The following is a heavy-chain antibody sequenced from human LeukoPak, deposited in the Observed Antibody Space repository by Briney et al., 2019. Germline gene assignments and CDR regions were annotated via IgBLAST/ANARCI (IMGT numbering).Heavy chain of an antibody. CDR2: IYSDSST. CDR3: ARAPYSRSWYLDY. V-gene: IGHV3-66*01. D-gene: IGHD6-13*01. J-gene: IGHJ4*02. CDR1: AFTVGTNY. Sequence: GGSLRLSCAASAFTVGTNYMTWVRQAPGKGLEWVSSIYSDSSTYYADSVKGRFTISGDNSKNTLYLQMNSLRAEDTAVYYCARAPYSRSWYLDYWGQGTLVTVSS.